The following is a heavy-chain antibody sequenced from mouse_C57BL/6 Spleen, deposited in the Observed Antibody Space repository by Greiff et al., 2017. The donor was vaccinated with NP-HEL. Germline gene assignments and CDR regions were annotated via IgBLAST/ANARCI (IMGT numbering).Heavy chain of an antibody. CDR2: IYPGDGDT. CDR1: GYAFSSSW. Sequence: VQRVESGPELVKPGASVKISCKASGYAFSSSWMNWVKQRPGKGLEWIGRIYPGDGDTNYNGKFKGKATLTADKSSSTAYMQLSSLTSEDSAVYFCARGEGPWFAYWGQGTLVTVSA. CDR3: ARGEGPWFAY. J-gene: IGHJ3*01. V-gene: IGHV1-82*01. D-gene: IGHD3-3*01.